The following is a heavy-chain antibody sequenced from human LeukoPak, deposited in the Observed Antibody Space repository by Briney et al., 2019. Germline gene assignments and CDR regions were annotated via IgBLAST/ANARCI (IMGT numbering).Heavy chain of an antibody. CDR1: GGTFSSYD. J-gene: IGHJ4*02. CDR3: ARVRGYSYGPSFDY. Sequence: ASVTVSCKASGGTFSSYDINWVRQAPGQGLEWMGWMNPNSGNTGYAQKLQGRVTMTTDTSTSTAYMELRSLRSDDTAVYYCARVRGYSYGPSFDYWGQGTLVTVSS. D-gene: IGHD5-18*01. CDR2: MNPNSGNT. V-gene: IGHV1-8*02.